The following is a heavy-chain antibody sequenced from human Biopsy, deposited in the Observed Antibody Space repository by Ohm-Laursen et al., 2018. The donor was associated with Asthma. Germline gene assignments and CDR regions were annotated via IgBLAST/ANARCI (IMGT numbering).Heavy chain of an antibody. Sequence: SLRLSCSAPGFTFSSYGMNWVRQAPGKGLEWVAIISHDGTTEYYADSVKGRFTISRDNSRDTVSLQMNSLRADNTAVYYCAKGWYFDSWGQGTQVTVSS. CDR1: GFTFSSYG. CDR3: AKGWYFDS. J-gene: IGHJ4*02. CDR2: ISHDGTTE. V-gene: IGHV3-30*18. D-gene: IGHD6-13*01.